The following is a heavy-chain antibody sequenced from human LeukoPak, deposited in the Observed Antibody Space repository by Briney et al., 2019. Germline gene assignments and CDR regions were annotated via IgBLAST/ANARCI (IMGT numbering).Heavy chain of an antibody. CDR1: GVSINDHY. CDR3: AREYDFWTGRDSSKGWLDP. J-gene: IGHJ5*02. CDR2: IYISGST. D-gene: IGHD3-3*01. V-gene: IGHV4-4*07. Sequence: SETLSLTYSVSGVSINDHYWTWVRQPAGRGLEWIGHIYISGSTDYNPSLKSRVTLSVDMSKNQFSLRLTSVTAADTAVYYCAREYDFWTGRDSSKGWLDPWGPGILVAVSS.